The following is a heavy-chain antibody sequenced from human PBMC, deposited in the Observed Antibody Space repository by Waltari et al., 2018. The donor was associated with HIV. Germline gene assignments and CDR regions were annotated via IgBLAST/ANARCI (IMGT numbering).Heavy chain of an antibody. J-gene: IGHJ6*02. D-gene: IGHD2-21*01. V-gene: IGHV5-51*01. Sequence: EVHLEQSGAEVKKPGESLKISCKASGYTFTSYWIGWVRQMPGKGLEWMGISYPGDSDTRYSPSCQGQGTSSADKSITTVYLQWSTLKASDTAIYYCARHVRGLQPTVAIGGMDVWGQGTSVTVSS. CDR1: GYTFTSYW. CDR2: SYPGDSDT. CDR3: ARHVRGLQPTVAIGGMDV.